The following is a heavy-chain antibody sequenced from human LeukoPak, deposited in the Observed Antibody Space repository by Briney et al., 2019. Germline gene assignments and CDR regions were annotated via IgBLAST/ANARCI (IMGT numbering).Heavy chain of an antibody. CDR2: MNPNSGNT. D-gene: IGHD3-10*01. CDR3: AREVIRGVIISWFDP. CDR1: GYTFTSYD. V-gene: IGHV1-8*01. Sequence: ASVTVSCKASGYTFTSYDINWVRQATGQGLEWMGWMNPNSGNTVYAQKFQGRVTMTRNTSISTAYMELSSLRSEDPAVYYCAREVIRGVIISWFDPWGQGTLVTVCS. J-gene: IGHJ5*02.